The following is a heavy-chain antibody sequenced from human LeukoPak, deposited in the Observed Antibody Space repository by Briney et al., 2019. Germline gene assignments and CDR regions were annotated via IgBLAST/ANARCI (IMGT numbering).Heavy chain of an antibody. CDR3: AKDYHDSSLDYFDY. D-gene: IGHD3-22*01. CDR1: GFTFSSYA. CDR2: ISGSGGSA. J-gene: IGHJ4*02. Sequence: GGSLRLSCAASGFTFSSYAMSWVRQAPGKGLEWVSGISGSGGSAYYSDSVKGRFTISRDNSKNTLYLQMNSLGAEDTAIYYCAKDYHDSSLDYFDYWGQGTLVTVSS. V-gene: IGHV3-23*01.